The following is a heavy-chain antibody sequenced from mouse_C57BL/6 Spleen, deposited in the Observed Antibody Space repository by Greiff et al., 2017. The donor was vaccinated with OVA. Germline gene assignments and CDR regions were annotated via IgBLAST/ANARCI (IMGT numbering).Heavy chain of an antibody. V-gene: IGHV3-6*01. CDR1: GYSITSGYY. J-gene: IGHJ3*01. CDR3: ASGGYGTPFAD. CDR2: ISYDGSN. Sequence: EVKLVESGPGLVKPSQSLSLTCSVTGYSITSGYYWNWIRQFPGNKLEWMGYISYDGSNNYNPSLKNRISITRDTSKNQFFLKLNSVTTEDTATDYCASGGYGTPFADWGQGTLVTVSA. D-gene: IGHD1-1*01.